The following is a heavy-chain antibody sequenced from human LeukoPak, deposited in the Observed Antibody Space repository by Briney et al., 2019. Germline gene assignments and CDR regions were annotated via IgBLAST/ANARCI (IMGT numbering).Heavy chain of an antibody. CDR2: INPNSGGT. CDR1: GYTFTGYY. J-gene: IGHJ3*02. D-gene: IGHD3-3*01. V-gene: IGHV1-2*02. CDR3: ARDYDFWSGYSAFDI. Sequence: VASVKVSCKASGYTFTGYYMHWVRQAPGQGLEWMGWINPNSGGTNYAQKFQGRVTMTKDTSISTAYMELSRLRSDDTAVYYCARDYDFWSGYSAFDIWGQGTMVTVSS.